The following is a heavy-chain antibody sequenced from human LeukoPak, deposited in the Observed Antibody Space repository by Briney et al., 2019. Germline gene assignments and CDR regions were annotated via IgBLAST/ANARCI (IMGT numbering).Heavy chain of an antibody. V-gene: IGHV4-59*12. CDR1: GGSINNYY. CDR2: VFYTGYT. Sequence: SETLSLTCTVSGGSINNYYWSWVRQPPGKGLEWIGYVFYTGYTHYNASLKSRVTISVDTSKNQFSLKLSSVTAADTAVYYCARAPPGYYDSSRATEFDYWGQGTLVTVSS. D-gene: IGHD3-22*01. CDR3: ARAPPGYYDSSRATEFDY. J-gene: IGHJ4*02.